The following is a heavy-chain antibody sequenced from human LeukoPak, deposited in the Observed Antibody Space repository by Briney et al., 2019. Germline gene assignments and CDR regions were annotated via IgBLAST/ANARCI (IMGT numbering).Heavy chain of an antibody. V-gene: IGHV4-39*07. J-gene: IGHJ3*02. CDR3: ARASTIFGVVFGLDAFDI. D-gene: IGHD3-3*01. Sequence: PSETLSLTCTVSGGSISSSSYYWGWIRQPPGKGLEWIGSIYYSGSTYYNPSLKSRVTISVDTSKNQFSLKLSSVTAADTAVYYCARASTIFGVVFGLDAFDIWGQGTMVTVSS. CDR2: IYYSGST. CDR1: GGSISSSSYY.